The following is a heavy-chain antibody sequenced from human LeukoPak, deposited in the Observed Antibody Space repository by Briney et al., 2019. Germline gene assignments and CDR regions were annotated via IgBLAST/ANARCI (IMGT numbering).Heavy chain of an antibody. CDR2: ISGYNGNT. Sequence: ASVKVSCKASGYTFSSYGISWVRQAPGQGLEWMGWISGYNGNTNYAQKLQGRVTVTTDTSTSTAYMELRSLRSYDTAVYYCARDPNYYGSGTFSVRNWFDPWGQGTLVTVSS. D-gene: IGHD3-10*01. V-gene: IGHV1-18*04. CDR3: ARDPNYYGSGTFSVRNWFDP. CDR1: GYTFSSYG. J-gene: IGHJ5*02.